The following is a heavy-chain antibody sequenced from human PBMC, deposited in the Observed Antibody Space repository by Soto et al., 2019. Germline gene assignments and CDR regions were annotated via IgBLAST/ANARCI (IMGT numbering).Heavy chain of an antibody. Sequence: QVQLVESGGGVVQPGRSLRLSCAASGFTFSSYGMHWVRQAPGKGLEWVSSIWYDGNNKYYADSVKGRFTISRDNSRNTLFLQMNSLRAEDTDLYYCVGRGNQNWGDYWGQGTQVTVSS. J-gene: IGHJ4*02. V-gene: IGHV3-33*01. D-gene: IGHD7-27*01. CDR2: IWYDGNNK. CDR3: VGRGNQNWGDY. CDR1: GFTFSSYG.